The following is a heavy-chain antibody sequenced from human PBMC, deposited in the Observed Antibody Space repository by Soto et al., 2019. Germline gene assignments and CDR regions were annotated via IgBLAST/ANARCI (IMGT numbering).Heavy chain of an antibody. CDR3: ARVTGADIALAGDYFYYYRMDV. D-gene: IGHD6-19*01. Sequence: QVKLVESGGGVVQPGRSLRLSCAASGFTFSGYAMHWVRQAPGKGLEWVAVISYGGGNKNYADSVKGRFTISRDNSKNTLYLQLNSLRPEDTAVYYCARVTGADIALAGDYFYYYRMDVWGQGTTFTVAS. V-gene: IGHV3-30-3*01. CDR1: GFTFSGYA. CDR2: ISYGGGNK. J-gene: IGHJ6*02.